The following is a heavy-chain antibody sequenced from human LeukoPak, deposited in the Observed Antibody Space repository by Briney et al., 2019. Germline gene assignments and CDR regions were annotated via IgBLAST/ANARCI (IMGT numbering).Heavy chain of an antibody. CDR1: GYIFTVYW. Sequence: ASVKVSCRASGYIFTVYWIHWVRQAPGQGLEWMGFINPNSGNTNYAQKFQGRVTMTRDTSINTAYMELNGLTGDDTAVYYCAREMRPATTTLVAYWGQGTLVTVSS. CDR3: AREMRPATTTLVAY. J-gene: IGHJ4*02. D-gene: IGHD1-1*01. CDR2: INPNSGNT. V-gene: IGHV1-2*02.